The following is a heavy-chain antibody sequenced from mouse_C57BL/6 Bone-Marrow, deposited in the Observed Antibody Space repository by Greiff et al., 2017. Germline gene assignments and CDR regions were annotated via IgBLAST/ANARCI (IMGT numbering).Heavy chain of an antibody. J-gene: IGHJ4*01. CDR2: ISDGGSYT. V-gene: IGHV5-4*01. CDR3: ARGDDYDDGPYYAMDY. Sequence: DVHLVESGGGLVKPGGSLKLSCAASGFTFSSYAMSWVRQTPEKRLEWVATISDGGSYTYYPDNVKGRFTISRDNAKNNLYLQMRHLKSEDTAMYYCARGDDYDDGPYYAMDYWGQGTSVTVSS. CDR1: GFTFSSYA. D-gene: IGHD2-4*01.